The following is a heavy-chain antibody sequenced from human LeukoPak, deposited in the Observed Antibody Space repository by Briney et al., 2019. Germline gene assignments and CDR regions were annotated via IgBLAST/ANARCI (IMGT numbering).Heavy chain of an antibody. CDR3: ARGFVGYYFDY. CDR1: GGSFSGYY. Sequence: SETLSLTCAVYGGSFSGYYWSWIRQPPGKGLEWIGEINHSGSTNYNPSLKGRVTISVDTSKNQFSLKLSSVTAADTAVYYCARGFVGYYFDYWGQGTLVTVSS. J-gene: IGHJ4*02. V-gene: IGHV4-34*01. CDR2: INHSGST.